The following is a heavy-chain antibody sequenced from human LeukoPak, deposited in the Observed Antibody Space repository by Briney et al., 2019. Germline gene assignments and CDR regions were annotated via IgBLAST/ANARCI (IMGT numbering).Heavy chain of an antibody. CDR3: ARETLNYYDSSGYYPDAFDI. D-gene: IGHD3-22*01. CDR1: GGTFSSYA. J-gene: IGHJ3*02. V-gene: IGHV1-69*13. CDR2: IIPIFGTA. Sequence: SVKVSCKASGGTFSSYAISWVRQAPGQGLEWMGGIIPIFGTANYAQKFQGRVTITADESTSTAYMELSSLRSEDTAVYYCARETLNYYDSSGYYPDAFDIWGQGTMVTVSS.